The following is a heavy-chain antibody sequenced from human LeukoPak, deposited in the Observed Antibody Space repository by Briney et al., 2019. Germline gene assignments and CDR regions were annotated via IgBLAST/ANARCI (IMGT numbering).Heavy chain of an antibody. D-gene: IGHD3-22*01. CDR3: ETFYYYSSGGYSLIALDN. CDR2: IYYSGST. V-gene: IGHV4-59*01. CDR1: GGSISSYY. J-gene: IGHJ3*02. Sequence: PSETLSLTCTVSGGSISSYYLSWIRQPPGQGLEWIGCIYYSGSTNYNPSLTSQVTISVDTAKNPFSLKLSSVTAEHTAVYYSETFYYYSSGGYSLIALDNWGQGTMVTVSS.